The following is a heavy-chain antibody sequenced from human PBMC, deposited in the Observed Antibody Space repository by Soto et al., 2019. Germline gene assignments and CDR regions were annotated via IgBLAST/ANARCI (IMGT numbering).Heavy chain of an antibody. D-gene: IGHD3-3*01. CDR2: LIPICDTT. CDR3: ARARAERARSYDFWGGSFDA. V-gene: IGHV1-69*01. Sequence: QVQLVQSGAEVKRPGSSVKVSCKASGGTFSTFAISWVRQAPGQGLEWMGGLIPICDTTNHAQKFQGRVTLIAEESTSTAYMELRSLRFEDTAVYYGARARAERARSYDFWGGSFDAWGQGTLVSVSS. J-gene: IGHJ4*02. CDR1: GGTFSTFA.